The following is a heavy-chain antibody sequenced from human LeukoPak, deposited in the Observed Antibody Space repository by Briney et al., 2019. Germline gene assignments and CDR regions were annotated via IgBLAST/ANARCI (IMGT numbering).Heavy chain of an antibody. CDR1: GYTFTSYY. Sequence: ASVKVFCKASGYTFTSYYMHWVRQAPGQGLEWMGWINTNTGNPTYAQGFTGRFVFSLDTSVSTAYLQISSLKAEDTAVYYCAIIPEFFGEDYWGQGTLVTVSS. CDR3: AIIPEFFGEDY. D-gene: IGHD3-10*01. J-gene: IGHJ4*02. CDR2: INTNTGNP. V-gene: IGHV7-4-1*02.